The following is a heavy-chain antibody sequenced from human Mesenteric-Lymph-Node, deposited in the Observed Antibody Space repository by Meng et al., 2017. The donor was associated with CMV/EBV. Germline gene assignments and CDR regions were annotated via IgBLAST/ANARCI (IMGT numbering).Heavy chain of an antibody. CDR1: GGSISSGGSY. V-gene: IGHV4-31*03. D-gene: IGHD4-23*01. CDR3: ARGAYTGNGSR. J-gene: IGHJ4*02. Sequence: CTVPGGSISSGGSYWSWIRQHPGKGLEWIGYIYYTGSSYYNSSLRGRVTISVDTSKNQFSLKLGSVTAADTAVYYCARGAYTGNGSRWGQGTLVTVSS. CDR2: IYYTGSS.